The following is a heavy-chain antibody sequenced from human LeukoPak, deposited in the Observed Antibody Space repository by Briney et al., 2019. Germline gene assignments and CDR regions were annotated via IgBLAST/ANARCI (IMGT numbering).Heavy chain of an antibody. CDR3: APGTTLIH. V-gene: IGHV3-48*03. CDR1: GFTFSSYE. D-gene: IGHD4-17*01. CDR2: ISTSGSTI. J-gene: IGHJ4*02. Sequence: PGGSLRLSCAASGFTFSSYEMNRVRQAPGKGLQWVSYISTSGSTIYYADSVKGRFTISRDNAKNSLYLQMNSLRAEDTAVYYCAPGTTLIHWGQGTLVTVSS.